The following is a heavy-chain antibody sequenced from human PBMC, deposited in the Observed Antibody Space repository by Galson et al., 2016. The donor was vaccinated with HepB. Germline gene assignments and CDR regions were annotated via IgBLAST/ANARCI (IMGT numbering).Heavy chain of an antibody. V-gene: IGHV3-33*01. J-gene: IGHJ3*01. CDR3: ARGKGADYKDAFEL. CDR2: IWYDGSDS. D-gene: IGHD4-11*01. Sequence: SLRLSCAASGFSFHRVGMHWVRQAPGKRLEWVAVIWYDGSDSEYLDSVQGRSTVSRDNSKKTLYLQMDSLRNDDTAVYYCARGKGADYKDAFELWGQGTRVTVSS. CDR1: GFSFHRVG.